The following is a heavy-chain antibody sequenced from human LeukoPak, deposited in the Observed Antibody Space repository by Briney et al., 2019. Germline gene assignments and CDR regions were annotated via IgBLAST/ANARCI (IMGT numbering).Heavy chain of an antibody. J-gene: IGHJ4*02. CDR3: ARGPGGYSYGYYFDY. Sequence: PSETLSLTCAVSGGSISSYYWSWLRQPPGKGLEWIGFFYYSGSTNYNPSLKSRVTISVDTSKNHFSLKLSSVTAAGTAVYYCARGPGGYSYGYYFDYWGQGTLVTVSS. CDR1: GGSISSYY. V-gene: IGHV4-59*01. CDR2: FYYSGST. D-gene: IGHD5-18*01.